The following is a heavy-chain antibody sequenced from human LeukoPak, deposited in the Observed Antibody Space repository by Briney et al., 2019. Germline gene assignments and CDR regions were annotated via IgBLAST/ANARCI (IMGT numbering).Heavy chain of an antibody. CDR1: GGSFSGYY. CDR3: ARRGKRSIAARSVALDY. D-gene: IGHD6-6*01. Sequence: SETLSHTCAVYGGSFSGYYCTWIRQPPGKGLELIGEINHSGSTNYNPSLKSRVTISVDTSKNQFSLKLSSVTAADTAVYYCARRGKRSIAARSVALDYWGQGTLVTASS. CDR2: INHSGST. J-gene: IGHJ4*02. V-gene: IGHV4-34*01.